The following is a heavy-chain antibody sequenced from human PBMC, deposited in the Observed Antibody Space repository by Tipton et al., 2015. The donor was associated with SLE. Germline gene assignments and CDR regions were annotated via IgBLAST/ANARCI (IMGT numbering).Heavy chain of an antibody. V-gene: IGHV4-31*03. CDR1: GGSISSGGYY. CDR3: ARDHGDYGDYFWYFDL. J-gene: IGHJ2*01. CDR2: IYYSGST. Sequence: TLSLTCTVSGGSISSGGYYWSWIRQHPGKGLEWIGYIYYSGSTYYNPSLKSRVTISVDTSKNQFSLKLSSVTAADTAVYYCARDHGDYGDYFWYFDLWGRGTLVTVSS. D-gene: IGHD4-17*01.